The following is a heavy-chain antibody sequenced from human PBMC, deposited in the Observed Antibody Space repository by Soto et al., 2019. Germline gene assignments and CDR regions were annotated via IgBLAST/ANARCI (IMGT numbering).Heavy chain of an antibody. J-gene: IGHJ4*02. D-gene: IGHD2-2*01. CDR1: GFTISSYE. Sequence: EVQLVESGGGLVQPGGSLRLSCVVSGFTISSYEMNWVRQAPGKGLEWVSHISSSGSTIYYADSVKGRFAISRDNLKNSLYLQMNSLRAEDTAVYYCARQTIGYCSSTTCYPDYWGQGTLVTVSS. CDR3: ARQTIGYCSSTTCYPDY. V-gene: IGHV3-48*03. CDR2: ISSSGSTI.